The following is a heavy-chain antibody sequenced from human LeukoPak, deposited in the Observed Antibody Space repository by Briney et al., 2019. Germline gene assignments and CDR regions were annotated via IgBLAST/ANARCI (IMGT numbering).Heavy chain of an antibody. CDR2: ITVYNGNT. Sequence: ASVKVSCKASGYTFSSYGISWVRQAPGQGLEWMGWITVYNGNTNYLQKFQGRVTMTTDTSTSTAYMELRSLRSDDTAVYYCARLVYYDSSCTWFDPWGQGTMVTVSS. D-gene: IGHD3-22*01. CDR3: ARLVYYDSSCTWFDP. V-gene: IGHV1-18*01. J-gene: IGHJ5*02. CDR1: GYTFSSYG.